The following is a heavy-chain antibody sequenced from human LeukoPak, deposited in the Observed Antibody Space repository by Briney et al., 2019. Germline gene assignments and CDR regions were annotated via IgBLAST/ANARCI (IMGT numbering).Heavy chain of an antibody. J-gene: IGHJ4*02. CDR3: AKRSSISSGYFDF. Sequence: GGSLRLSCAASGFTFNNYAMTWVRQAPGKGLEWVSATTGSGASTNYADSVKGRFTISRDNSKNMIYLQMNSLRAEDTAIYYCAKRSSISSGYFDFWGRGTLVTVSS. CDR1: GFTFNNYA. V-gene: IGHV3-23*01. D-gene: IGHD3-22*01. CDR2: TTGSGAST.